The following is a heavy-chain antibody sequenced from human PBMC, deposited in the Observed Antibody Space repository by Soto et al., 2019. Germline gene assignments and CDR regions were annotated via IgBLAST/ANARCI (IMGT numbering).Heavy chain of an antibody. J-gene: IGHJ4*02. Sequence: GWSLRLSCAASGFTFSNYAMSWVRQAPGKGLEWVSLVSATAGTSYYTDSVKGRFTISRDNSRNTVYLQMNSLRADDTAVYYCAKDRLAGGFDYWGQGTLVTVSS. CDR2: VSATAGTS. D-gene: IGHD3-16*01. CDR1: GFTFSNYA. V-gene: IGHV3-23*01. CDR3: AKDRLAGGFDY.